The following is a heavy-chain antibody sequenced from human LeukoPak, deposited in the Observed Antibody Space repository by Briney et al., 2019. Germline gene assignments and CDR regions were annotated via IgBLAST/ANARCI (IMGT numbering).Heavy chain of an antibody. CDR1: GFTFSDYD. CDR2: ISGLSTHI. D-gene: IGHD3-16*01. CDR3: GRAFPPLRTSSAGDL. V-gene: IGHV3-69-1*02. J-gene: IGHJ4*02. Sequence: PGGSLRLSCSASGFTFSDYDMNWVRQAPGKGLEWVSSISGLSTHIYYGDSVKGRSSISRDNAKNSVYLQMNSLGVEDTAIYYCGRAFPPLRTSSAGDLWGQGILVTVSS.